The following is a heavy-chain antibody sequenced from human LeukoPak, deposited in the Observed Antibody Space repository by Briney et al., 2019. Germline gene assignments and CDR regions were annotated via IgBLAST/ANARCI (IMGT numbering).Heavy chain of an antibody. V-gene: IGHV1-18*01. CDR2: INTYNGNT. Sequence: GASVKVSCKASGYTFTNYGISWVRQAPGQGLEWMGWINTYNGNTNYAQKLHGRVTMTVDTSTSTAYMELRSLISADTAMYYCARSPLRGPFDYWGQGTLVTVSS. CDR1: GYTFTNYG. J-gene: IGHJ4*02. CDR3: ARSPLRGPFDY. D-gene: IGHD3-3*01.